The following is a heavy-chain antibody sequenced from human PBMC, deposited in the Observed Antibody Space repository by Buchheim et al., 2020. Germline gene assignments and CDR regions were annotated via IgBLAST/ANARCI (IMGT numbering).Heavy chain of an antibody. V-gene: IGHV4-34*01. Sequence: QVQLQQWGAGLLKPSETLSLTCAVYGGSFSGYYWSWIRQPLEKGLEWIGEINGGGSTNYNPSLKSRVSMSADTSKNHFSLKLNSVTVADTAVYYCARGLAEYSSGWFSVGFQFWGQGTL. D-gene: IGHD6-19*01. CDR3: ARGLAEYSSGWFSVGFQF. CDR2: INGGGST. CDR1: GGSFSGYY. J-gene: IGHJ1*01.